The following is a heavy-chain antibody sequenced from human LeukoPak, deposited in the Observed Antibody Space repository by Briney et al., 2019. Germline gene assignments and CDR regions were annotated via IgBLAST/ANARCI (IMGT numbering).Heavy chain of an antibody. CDR2: IIPIFGTA. V-gene: IGHV1-69*06. CDR1: GGTFSSYA. D-gene: IGHD3-10*01. Sequence: GASVKVSCKASGGTFSSYAISWVRQATGQGLDWMGGIIPIFGTANYAQKFQGRVTITADKSTSTAYMELSSLRSEDTAVYYCATAHYGSGMGDAFDIWGQGTMVTVSS. CDR3: ATAHYGSGMGDAFDI. J-gene: IGHJ3*02.